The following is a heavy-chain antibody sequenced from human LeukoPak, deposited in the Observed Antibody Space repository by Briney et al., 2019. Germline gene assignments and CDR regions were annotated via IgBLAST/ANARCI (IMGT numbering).Heavy chain of an antibody. D-gene: IGHD6-13*01. CDR1: GASFSGYY. CDR2: INHTGNT. J-gene: IGHJ4*02. V-gene: IGHV4-34*01. Sequence: SETLSLTCAVYGASFSGYYWSWIRQPPGKGLEWIGEINHTGNTNYNPSLESRVTISVDTSKNQFSLKLSSVTAADTAVYYCARGPRDSSSWYLNYWGQGTLVAVSS. CDR3: ARGPRDSSSWYLNY.